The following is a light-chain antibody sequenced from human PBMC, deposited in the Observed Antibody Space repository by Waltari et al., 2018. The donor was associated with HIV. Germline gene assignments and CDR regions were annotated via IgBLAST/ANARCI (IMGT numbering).Light chain of an antibody. Sequence: EVVMTQSPATLSVSLGERATLSCSASQPVNSNLAWYQQRPGQAPRLLIYGVSTRASGIPDRFSVSGSGTEFTLNISSLQAEDFAVYFCQQYNNWPRTFGQGTKVEIK. V-gene: IGKV3-15*01. CDR2: GVS. CDR1: QPVNSN. CDR3: QQYNNWPRT. J-gene: IGKJ1*01.